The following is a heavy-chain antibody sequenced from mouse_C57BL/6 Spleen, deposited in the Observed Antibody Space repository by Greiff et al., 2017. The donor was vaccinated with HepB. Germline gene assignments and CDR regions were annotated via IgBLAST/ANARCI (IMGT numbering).Heavy chain of an antibody. D-gene: IGHD2-4*01. CDR1: GYTFTSYG. CDR3: ARRDYDYDYAMDY. J-gene: IGHJ4*01. CDR2: IYPRSGNT. V-gene: IGHV1-81*01. Sequence: QVQLQQSGAELARPGASVKLSCKASGYTFTSYGISWVKQRTGQGLEWIGEIYPRSGNTYYNEKFKGKATLTADKSSSTAYMEPRSLTSEDSAVYFCARRDYDYDYAMDYWGQGTSVTVSS.